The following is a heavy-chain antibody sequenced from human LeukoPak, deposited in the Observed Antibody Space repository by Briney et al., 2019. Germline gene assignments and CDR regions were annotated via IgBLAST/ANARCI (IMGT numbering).Heavy chain of an antibody. V-gene: IGHV3-66*01. CDR3: ASTVAGYFHQ. D-gene: IGHD6-19*01. CDR1: GFTFSSYA. Sequence: GGSLRLSCAASGFTFSSYAMSWVRQAPGKGLEWVSVIYSGGDTYYADSVKDRFTNSRDNSKNMLYLQMNSLRAEDTAVYYCASTVAGYFHQWGQGTLVTVSS. CDR2: IYSGGDT. J-gene: IGHJ1*01.